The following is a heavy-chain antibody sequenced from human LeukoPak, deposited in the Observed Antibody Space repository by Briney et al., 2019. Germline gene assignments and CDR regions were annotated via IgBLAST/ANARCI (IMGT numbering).Heavy chain of an antibody. Sequence: ASVKVSCKASGYTLTSYGISWVRQAPGQGLEWMGWISAYNGNTNYAQKLQGRVTMTTDTSTSTAYMELRSLRSDDTAVYYCARVGAAAGTLSAFDIWGQGTMVTVSS. CDR1: GYTLTSYG. V-gene: IGHV1-18*01. D-gene: IGHD6-13*01. J-gene: IGHJ3*02. CDR2: ISAYNGNT. CDR3: ARVGAAAGTLSAFDI.